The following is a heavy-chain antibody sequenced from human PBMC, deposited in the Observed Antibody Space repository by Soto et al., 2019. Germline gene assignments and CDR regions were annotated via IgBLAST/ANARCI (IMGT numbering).Heavy chain of an antibody. CDR3: ARSDFDWLSQARYYFDY. D-gene: IGHD3-9*01. V-gene: IGHV4-59*03. CDR1: GGSLSSYY. Sequence: SETLSLTCTVSGGSLSSYYWSWIRQPPGKGLEWIGYIYYSGSTTYAQNFQGRVTMTRDTSTSTVYMELSSLRSEDTALYYCARSDFDWLSQARYYFDYWGQGTQVTVSA. CDR2: IYYSGST. J-gene: IGHJ4*02.